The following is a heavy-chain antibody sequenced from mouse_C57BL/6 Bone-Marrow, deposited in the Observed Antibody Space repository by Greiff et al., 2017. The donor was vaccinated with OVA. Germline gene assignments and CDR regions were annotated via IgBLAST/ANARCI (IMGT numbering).Heavy chain of an antibody. V-gene: IGHV1-82*01. CDR3: AKNLGDWYFDV. Sequence: LQESGPELVKPGASVKISCKASGYAFSSSWMNWVKQRPGKGLEWIGRIYPGDGDTNYNGKFKGKATLTADKSSSTAYMQLSSLTSEDSAVYFCAKNLGDWYFDVWGTGTTVTVSS. J-gene: IGHJ1*03. CDR2: IYPGDGDT. CDR1: GYAFSSSW.